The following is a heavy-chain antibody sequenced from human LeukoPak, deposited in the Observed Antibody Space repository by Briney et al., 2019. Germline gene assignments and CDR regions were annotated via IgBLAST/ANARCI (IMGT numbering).Heavy chain of an antibody. CDR1: GNTFSSYA. CDR2: IIPICGTA. Sequence: GASVKVSCKASGNTFSSYAISWVRQAPGQGLEWMGRIIPICGTANYAQKFQGRVTITTDESTSTAYMELSSLRSEDTAVYYCAKVIFRAYCGGDCYPLWGQGTLVTVSS. J-gene: IGHJ4*02. CDR3: AKVIFRAYCGGDCYPL. D-gene: IGHD2-21*02. V-gene: IGHV1-69*05.